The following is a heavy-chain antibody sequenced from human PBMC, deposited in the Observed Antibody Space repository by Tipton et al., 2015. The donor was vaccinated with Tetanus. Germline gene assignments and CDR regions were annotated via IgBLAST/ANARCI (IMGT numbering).Heavy chain of an antibody. CDR2: IHPGESTT. D-gene: IGHD3-3*01. V-gene: IGHV5-51*01. J-gene: IGHJ5*02. CDR3: ARRRSNTNLFFWFDP. CDR1: GYSFSSYY. Sequence: QLVQSGVEVKKPGESLRISCQASGYSFSSYYIAWVRQMPGRGLEWMGFIHPGESTTTYSPSFQGRVPFSADTSINTAYLHWASLTDSDTATYYCARRRSNTNLFFWFDPRGQGTPVTVSS.